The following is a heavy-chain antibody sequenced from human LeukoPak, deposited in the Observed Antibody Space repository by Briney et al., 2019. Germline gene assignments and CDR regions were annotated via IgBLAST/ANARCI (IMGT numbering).Heavy chain of an antibody. J-gene: IGHJ4*02. D-gene: IGHD5-18*01. V-gene: IGHV3-30*02. Sequence: GGSLRLSCAATGFTLSSYGMHWVRQAPGKGLEWVAFIRYDGSNKYYADSVKGRFTISRDNSKNTLYLQVNSLRAEDTAVYYCAKDPTDTAMVLGTGGNYFDYWGQGTLVTVSS. CDR1: GFTLSSYG. CDR3: AKDPTDTAMVLGTGGNYFDY. CDR2: IRYDGSNK.